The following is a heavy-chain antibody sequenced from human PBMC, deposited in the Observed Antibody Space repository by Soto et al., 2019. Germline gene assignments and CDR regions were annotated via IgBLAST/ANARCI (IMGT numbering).Heavy chain of an antibody. Sequence: TLSLTCTVSGGSVSSGSYYWSWIRQPPGKGLEWIGYIYYSGSTNYNPSLKSRVTISVDTSKNQFSLKLSSVTAADTAVYYCARDQKVAGRGYYYYYYGMDVWGQGTTVTVSS. D-gene: IGHD6-19*01. CDR1: GGSVSSGSYY. J-gene: IGHJ6*02. CDR2: IYYSGST. V-gene: IGHV4-61*01. CDR3: ARDQKVAGRGYYYYYYGMDV.